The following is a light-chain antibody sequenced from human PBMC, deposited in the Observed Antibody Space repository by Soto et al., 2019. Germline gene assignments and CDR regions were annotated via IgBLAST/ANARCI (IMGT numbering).Light chain of an antibody. J-gene: IGKJ4*01. V-gene: IGKV3-20*01. CDR3: QQYGRSPLT. CDR2: GVS. Sequence: EIGLTQSPGTLSLSPGERATLSCRASQSVTSNYLAWYQQKPGQAPRLLIYGVSSRATGIPDRFSGSGSGTDFTLTISRLEPEDFAVYYCQQYGRSPLTFGGGTKVEIK. CDR1: QSVTSNY.